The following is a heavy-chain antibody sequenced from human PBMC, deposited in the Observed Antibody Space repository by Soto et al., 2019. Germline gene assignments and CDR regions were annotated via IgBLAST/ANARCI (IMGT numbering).Heavy chain of an antibody. V-gene: IGHV4-39*07. Sequence: SETLSLTCSVSGGSINRSPYYWDWIRQSPGKGLEWIGSIYETGRTNHNPLLKSRVTMTVDTSRNQFSLKLSSVIAADTAVYHCARFVRSCSGTTCYTRADVWGQGTTVTVSS. CDR2: IYETGRT. D-gene: IGHD2-2*02. CDR1: GGSINRSPYY. J-gene: IGHJ6*02. CDR3: ARFVRSCSGTTCYTRADV.